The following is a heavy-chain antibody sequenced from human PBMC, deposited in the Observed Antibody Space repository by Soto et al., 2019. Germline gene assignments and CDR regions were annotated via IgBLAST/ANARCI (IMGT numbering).Heavy chain of an antibody. V-gene: IGHV3-30*18. CDR1: GFTFSSYG. CDR3: AKDRGPYYYYYYGMDV. CDR2: ISYDGSNK. Sequence: QVQLAESGGGVVQPGRSLRLSCAASGFTFSSYGMHWVRQAPGKGLEWVAVISYDGSNKYYADSVKGRFTISRDNSKNTLYLQMNSLRAEDTAVYYCAKDRGPYYYYYYGMDVWGQGTTVTVSS. J-gene: IGHJ6*02. D-gene: IGHD3-10*01.